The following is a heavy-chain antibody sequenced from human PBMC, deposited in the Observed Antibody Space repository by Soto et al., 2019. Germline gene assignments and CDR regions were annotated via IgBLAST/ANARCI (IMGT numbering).Heavy chain of an antibody. D-gene: IGHD3-16*01. J-gene: IGHJ6*02. Sequence: AGGSLRLSCAASGFTFSSYSMNWVRQAPGKGLEWVSYISSSSSTIYYADSVKGRFTISRDNAKNSLYLQMNSLRDEDTAVYYCARVGGMTTFGARYGMDVWGQGTTVTVSS. CDR2: ISSSSSTI. V-gene: IGHV3-48*02. CDR3: ARVGGMTTFGARYGMDV. CDR1: GFTFSSYS.